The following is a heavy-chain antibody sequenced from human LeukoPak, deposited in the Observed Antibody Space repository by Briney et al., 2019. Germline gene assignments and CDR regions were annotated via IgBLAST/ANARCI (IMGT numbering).Heavy chain of an antibody. CDR3: AREGRLAPWLVPGGWFDP. CDR1: GGTFSSYA. D-gene: IGHD6-19*01. Sequence: ASVKASCKASGGTFSSYAISWVRQAPGQGLEWMGRIIPILGIANYAQKFQGRVTITADKSTSTAYMELSSLRSEDTAVYYCAREGRLAPWLVPGGWFDPWGQGTLVTISS. CDR2: IIPILGIA. V-gene: IGHV1-69*04. J-gene: IGHJ5*02.